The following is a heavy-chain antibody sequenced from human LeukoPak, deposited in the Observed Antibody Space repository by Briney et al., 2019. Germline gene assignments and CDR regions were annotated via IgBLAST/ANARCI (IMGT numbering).Heavy chain of an antibody. J-gene: IGHJ6*03. Sequence: WASVKVSCKASGYTFTGYYMHWVRQAPGQGLEWMGWINPNSGGTNYAQKFQGRVTMTRDTSISTAYMELSRLRSDDTAVYYCARDPTTVAVAADYYMDVWGKGTTVTVSS. V-gene: IGHV1-2*02. CDR3: ARDPTTVAVAADYYMDV. CDR1: GYTFTGYY. D-gene: IGHD6-19*01. CDR2: INPNSGGT.